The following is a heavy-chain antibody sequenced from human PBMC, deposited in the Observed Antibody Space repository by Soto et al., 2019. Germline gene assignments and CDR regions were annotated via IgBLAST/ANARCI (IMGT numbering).Heavy chain of an antibody. D-gene: IGHD3-10*01. V-gene: IGHV1-18*04. CDR2: ISAYNGNT. CDR1: GYTFTSYY. J-gene: IGHJ5*02. CDR3: ARVRYGYYYGSGSYFPRNWFDP. Sequence: ASVKVSCKASGYTFTSYYMHWVRQAPGQGLEWMGWISAYNGNTNYAQKLQGGVTMTTDTSTSTAYMELRSLRSDDTAVYYCARVRYGYYYGSGSYFPRNWFDPWGQGTLVTVSS.